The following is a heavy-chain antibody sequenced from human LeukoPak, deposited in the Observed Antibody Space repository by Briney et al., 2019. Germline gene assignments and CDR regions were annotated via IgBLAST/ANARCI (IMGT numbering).Heavy chain of an antibody. CDR3: ARASSGYSVHF. J-gene: IGHJ4*02. V-gene: IGHV4-59*01. CDR1: GFSISTYY. CDR2: LTYSSTT. Sequence: SETLSLTCTASGFSISTYYWSWIRQPPGKGLEWIGYLTYSSTTNYDPSLKSRVTISIATSKNQFSLKLRSVTAADTAMYYCARASSGYSVHFWGQGTVITVSS. D-gene: IGHD3-22*01.